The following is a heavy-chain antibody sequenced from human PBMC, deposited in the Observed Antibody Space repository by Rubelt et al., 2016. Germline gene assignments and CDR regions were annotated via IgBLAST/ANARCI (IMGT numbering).Heavy chain of an antibody. V-gene: IGHV1-18*01. D-gene: IGHD6-6*01. J-gene: IGHJ2*01. CDR3: ARDRIRIAARQGWYFDL. CDR2: ISAYNGNT. Sequence: QVQLVQSGAEVKKPGASVKVSCKASGYTFTSYGISWVRQAPGQGLEWMGWISAYNGNTNYAQQVQGRVTMTTDTSTSRAYMELRGLRSDDTAVYYCARDRIRIAARQGWYFDLWGRGTLVTVSS. CDR1: GYTFTSYG.